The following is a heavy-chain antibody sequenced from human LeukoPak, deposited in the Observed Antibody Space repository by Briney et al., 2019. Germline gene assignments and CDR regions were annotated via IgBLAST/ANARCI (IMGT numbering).Heavy chain of an antibody. CDR3: ARLKEAVALNWFDP. J-gene: IGHJ5*02. CDR2: IYYSGST. D-gene: IGHD6-19*01. Sequence: SETLSLTCTVSGSSISSYYWSWIRQPPGKGLEWIGYIYYSGSTNYNPSLKSRVTISVDTSKNQLSLKLSSVTAADTAVYYCARLKEAVALNWFDPWGQGTLVTVSS. V-gene: IGHV4-59*01. CDR1: GSSISSYY.